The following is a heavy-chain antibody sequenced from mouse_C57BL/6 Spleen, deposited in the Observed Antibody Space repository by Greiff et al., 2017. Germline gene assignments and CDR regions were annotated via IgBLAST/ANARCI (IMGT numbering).Heavy chain of an antibody. CDR3: AREFITTVLAPFDY. D-gene: IGHD1-1*01. Sequence: EVQGVESGGGLVKPGGSLKLSCAASGFTFSSYAMSWVRQTPEKRLEWVATISDGGSYTYYPDNVKGRFTISRDNAKHNLYLQMSHLKSEDTAMYYCAREFITTVLAPFDYGGQGTTLTVAS. CDR2: ISDGGSYT. V-gene: IGHV5-4*01. CDR1: GFTFSSYA. J-gene: IGHJ2*01.